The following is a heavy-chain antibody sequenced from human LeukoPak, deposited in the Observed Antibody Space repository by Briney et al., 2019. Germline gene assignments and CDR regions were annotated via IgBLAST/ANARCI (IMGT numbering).Heavy chain of an antibody. CDR2: ISSSSGYA. D-gene: IGHD6-19*01. J-gene: IGHJ4*02. V-gene: IGHV3-11*05. CDR1: GFTFRDHY. Sequence: PGGSLRHSPAASGFTFRDHYLAWIRQAPGKGLEWVSFISSSSGYANYADSVKGRFTISRDNAKNSLYLQMNSLRAEDTAVYYCARDQSICGWEIFDYWGQETRVRVSS. CDR3: ARDQSICGWEIFDY.